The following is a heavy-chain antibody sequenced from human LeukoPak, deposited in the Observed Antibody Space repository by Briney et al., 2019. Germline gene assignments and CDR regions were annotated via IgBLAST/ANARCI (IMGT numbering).Heavy chain of an antibody. J-gene: IGHJ4*02. CDR1: GGSISSGGYY. Sequence: SQTLSLTCTVSGGSISSGGYYWSWIRQHPWTVLEWIGYIYYSGSTYYNPSLKSRVTISVDTSKNQFSLKLSSVTAADTAVYYCAGGVVVVAATPYYFDYWGQGTLVTVSS. CDR2: IYYSGST. V-gene: IGHV4-31*03. D-gene: IGHD2-15*01. CDR3: AGGVVVVAATPYYFDY.